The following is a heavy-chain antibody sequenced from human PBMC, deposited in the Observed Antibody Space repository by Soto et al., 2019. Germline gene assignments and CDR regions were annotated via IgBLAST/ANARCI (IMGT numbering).Heavy chain of an antibody. CDR2: IIPILGIA. CDR1: GGTFSSYT. J-gene: IGHJ5*02. CDR3: ARLPVYGSGSYP. Sequence: QVQLVQSGAEVKKPGSSVKVSCKASGGTFSSYTISWVRQAPGQGLEWMGRIIPILGIANYAQKFQGRVTINADKSTSTAYMELSSLRSEDTAVYYCARLPVYGSGSYPWGQGTLVTVSS. V-gene: IGHV1-69*02. D-gene: IGHD3-10*01.